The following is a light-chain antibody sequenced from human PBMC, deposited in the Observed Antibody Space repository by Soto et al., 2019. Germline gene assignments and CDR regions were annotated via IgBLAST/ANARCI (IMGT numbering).Light chain of an antibody. J-gene: IGKJ5*01. CDR1: QSVTSTS. CDR2: GAS. Sequence: EIVLTQSPGTLSLSPGERVTLSFRASQSVTSTSLAWYQQKPGQAPRLLMYGASSRATGTPDRISGGGSGTDFTLTISRLEPEDFAVYYCQHYVTSSITFGQGTRLE. V-gene: IGKV3-20*01. CDR3: QHYVTSSIT.